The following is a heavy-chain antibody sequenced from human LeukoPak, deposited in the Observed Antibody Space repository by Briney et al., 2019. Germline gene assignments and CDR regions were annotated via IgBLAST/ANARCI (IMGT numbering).Heavy chain of an antibody. CDR2: IRYDGSDK. CDR1: GFTFSTYG. V-gene: IGHV3-30*02. J-gene: IGHJ4*02. D-gene: IGHD6-13*01. Sequence: GGSLRLSCAASGFTFSTYGMHWVRQAPGKGLEWVAFIRYDGSDKYYVDSVKGRFTVSRDNSKNTLYLQMNSLRTEDTAIYYCAKDHSSSWYYFDKWGQGSLVTVSS. CDR3: AKDHSSSWYYFDK.